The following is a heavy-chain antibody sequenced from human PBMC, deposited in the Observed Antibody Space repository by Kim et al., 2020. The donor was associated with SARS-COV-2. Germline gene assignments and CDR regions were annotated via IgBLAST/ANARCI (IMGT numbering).Heavy chain of an antibody. J-gene: IGHJ6*03. CDR2: ISSSSSYI. CDR1: GFTFSSYS. V-gene: IGHV3-21*01. CDR3: ARDPLSHYYYYYMDV. Sequence: GGSLRLSCAVSGFTFSSYSMNWVRQAPGKGLEWVSSISSSSSYIYYADSVKGRFTISRDNAKNSLYLQMNSLRAEDTAVYYCARDPLSHYYYYYMDVWGKGTTVTVSS.